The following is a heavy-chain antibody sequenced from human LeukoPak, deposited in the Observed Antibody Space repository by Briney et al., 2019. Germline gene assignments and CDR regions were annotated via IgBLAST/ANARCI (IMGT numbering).Heavy chain of an antibody. D-gene: IGHD1-26*01. CDR2: INADGSST. J-gene: IGHJ4*02. Sequence: GGSLRLSCAASGFTFRGYWMHWVRQAPGKGLVWVSRINADGSSTTYADSVKGRFTISRDNAKNTLYLQMNSLRAEDTAVYYCARDGGGSGSYSLLDYWGQGTLVTVSS. CDR1: GFTFRGYW. CDR3: ARDGGGSGSYSLLDY. V-gene: IGHV3-74*01.